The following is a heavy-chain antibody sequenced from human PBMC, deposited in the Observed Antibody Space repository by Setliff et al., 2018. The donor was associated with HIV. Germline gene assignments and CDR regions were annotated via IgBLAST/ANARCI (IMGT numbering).Heavy chain of an antibody. J-gene: IGHJ3*02. CDR2: MHYGGFF. V-gene: IGHV4-34*01. CDR1: GGSFSGSY. D-gene: IGHD4-4*01. Sequence: SETLSLTCAVHGGSFSGSYWSWIRQPPGKGLEWIGYMHYGGFFWYSPSLKSRVTISVDTSKNQFSLKLSSVTAEDTGVYYCARTVPHSAAQDAFDIWGQGTVVTVSS. CDR3: ARTVPHSAAQDAFDI.